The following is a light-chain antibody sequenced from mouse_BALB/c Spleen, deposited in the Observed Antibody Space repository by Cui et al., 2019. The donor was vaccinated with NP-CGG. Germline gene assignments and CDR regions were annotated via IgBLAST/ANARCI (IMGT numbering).Light chain of an antibody. V-gene: IGLV2*02. J-gene: IGLJ1*01. Sequence: QAVVTQESALTTSPGGTVIPTCRSSTGAVTTSNYANWVQEKPDHLFTGLIVGTSNRAPGAPVRFSGSLIGDKAALIITGAQTEDDAMYFCALWYSTHWVFGRGTKLTVL. CDR3: ALWYSTHWV. CDR1: TGAVTTSNY. CDR2: GTS.